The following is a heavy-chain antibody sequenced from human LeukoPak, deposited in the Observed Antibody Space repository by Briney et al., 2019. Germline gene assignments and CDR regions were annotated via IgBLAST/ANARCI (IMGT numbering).Heavy chain of an antibody. CDR3: ARDSWGDDYKGGL. Sequence: SDTLSLTCGVSGGFFSGYYWTWIRQPPGEGLEWIGEINHSGRSNYNPSLKSRVTISVDTSKKQFSLNLTSVTAEDTAVYYCARDSWGDDYKGGLGGQGTLVIVSS. J-gene: IGHJ4*02. CDR1: GGFFSGYY. V-gene: IGHV4-34*01. CDR2: INHSGRS. D-gene: IGHD3-16*01.